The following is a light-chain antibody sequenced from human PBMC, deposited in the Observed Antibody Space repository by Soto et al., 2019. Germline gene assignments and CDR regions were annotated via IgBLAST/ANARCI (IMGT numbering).Light chain of an antibody. V-gene: IGKV1-5*03. CDR2: KAS. J-gene: IGKJ1*01. CDR1: QSISSW. Sequence: SVGDRVTITCRASQSISSWLAWYQQKPGKAPKLLIYKASSLESGVPSRFSGSGFGTDFTLTISSLQPEDIATYYCQLATSLPPWTFGQGTKVDIK. CDR3: QLATSLPPWT.